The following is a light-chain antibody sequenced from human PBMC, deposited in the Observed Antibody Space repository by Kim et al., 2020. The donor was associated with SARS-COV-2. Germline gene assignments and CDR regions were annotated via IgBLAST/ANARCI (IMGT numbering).Light chain of an antibody. CDR3: QQYNSYSTIT. CDR2: DAA. V-gene: IGKV1-5*01. CDR1: QRISSW. J-gene: IGKJ5*01. Sequence: VGDRVTICGQGSQRISSWWAWYQQKPGKAPKMLIYDAASWESGVPSRFSGSGAGTEVTLTSSSLQPDDFATYYCQQYNSYSTITFGQGTRLEIK.